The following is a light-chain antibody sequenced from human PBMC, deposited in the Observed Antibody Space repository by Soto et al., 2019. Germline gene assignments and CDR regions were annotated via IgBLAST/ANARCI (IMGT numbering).Light chain of an antibody. CDR1: SSNIGAGYD. Sequence: QSVLTQSPSVSGAPGQRVTLSCTGSSSNIGAGYDVHWYQQLPGAAPKLLIYYNNNRPSGVPDRFSGSKSGASASLAITGLKAEDEADYYCQSYDTRLSGYVFGTGTKVTVL. CDR3: QSYDTRLSGYV. V-gene: IGLV1-40*01. CDR2: YNN. J-gene: IGLJ1*01.